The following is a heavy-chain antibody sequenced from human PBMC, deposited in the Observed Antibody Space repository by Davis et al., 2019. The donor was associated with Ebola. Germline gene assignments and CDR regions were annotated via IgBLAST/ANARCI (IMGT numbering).Heavy chain of an antibody. CDR3: VRGWGRSGLDV. CDR2: TYYNSKWYN. CDR1: GNSVSSNSAA. D-gene: IGHD3-16*01. J-gene: IGHJ6*02. Sequence: PSETLSLTCAISGNSVSSNSAACNWIRQSPSRGLEWLGRTYYNSKWYNDYALSVKSRITINPDTSKNQLSLQLNSVTPEDTAVYYCVRGWGRSGLDVWGQGTTVTVSS. V-gene: IGHV6-1*01.